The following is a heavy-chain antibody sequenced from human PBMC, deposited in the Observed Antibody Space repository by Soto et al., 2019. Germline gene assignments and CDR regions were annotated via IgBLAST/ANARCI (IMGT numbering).Heavy chain of an antibody. CDR2: IYYSGST. V-gene: IGHV4-59*12. CDR1: GGSISSYY. CDR3: AREIAVAGTSNYYYYGMDV. J-gene: IGHJ6*02. Sequence: SETLSLTCTVSGGSISSYYWSWIRQPPGKGLEWIGYIYYSGSTNYNPFLKSRVTISVDTSKNQFSLKLSSVTAADTAVYYCAREIAVAGTSNYYYYGMDVWGQGTTVTVSS. D-gene: IGHD6-19*01.